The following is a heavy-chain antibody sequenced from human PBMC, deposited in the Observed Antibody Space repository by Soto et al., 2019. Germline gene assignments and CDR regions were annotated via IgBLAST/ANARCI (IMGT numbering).Heavy chain of an antibody. CDR3: AKDSAYYYDSSGYSLRWFQP. CDR2: ISGSGGST. Sequence: PVGSLRLSCAASGCTFSSYAMSCVRHSPGKWLEWVSAISGSGGSTYYADSVKGRFTISRDNSKNTLYLQMNSLRAEDKAVYYCAKDSAYYYDSSGYSLRWFQPWGQGTLVTVCS. V-gene: IGHV3-23*01. D-gene: IGHD3-22*01. J-gene: IGHJ5*02. CDR1: GCTFSSYA.